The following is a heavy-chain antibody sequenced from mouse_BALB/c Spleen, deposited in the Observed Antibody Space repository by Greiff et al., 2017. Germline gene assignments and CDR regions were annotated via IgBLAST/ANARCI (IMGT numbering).Heavy chain of an antibody. CDR1: GYAFSSSW. Sequence: QVHVKQSGPELVKPGASVKISCKASGYAFSSSWMNWVKQRPGQGLEWIGRIYPGDGDTNYNGKFKGKATLTADKSSSTAYMQLSSLTSVDSAVYFCARSMITTRRPYYYAMDYWGQGTSVTVSS. D-gene: IGHD2-4*01. CDR3: ARSMITTRRPYYYAMDY. V-gene: IGHV1-82*01. CDR2: IYPGDGDT. J-gene: IGHJ4*01.